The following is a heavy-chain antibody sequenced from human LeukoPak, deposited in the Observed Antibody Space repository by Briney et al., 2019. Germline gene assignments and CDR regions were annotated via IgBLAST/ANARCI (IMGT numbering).Heavy chain of an antibody. D-gene: IGHD4-23*01. V-gene: IGHV4-38-2*02. CDR1: GYSISSGYY. Sequence: PSETLSLTCTVSGYSISSGYYWGWIRQPPGKGLEWIGSIYHSGRTFYNPSLKSRVTMSVDTSKNQFSLKLSSVTAADTAVYYCARDCGGLSYFDYWGQGTLVTVSS. J-gene: IGHJ4*02. CDR2: IYHSGRT. CDR3: ARDCGGLSYFDY.